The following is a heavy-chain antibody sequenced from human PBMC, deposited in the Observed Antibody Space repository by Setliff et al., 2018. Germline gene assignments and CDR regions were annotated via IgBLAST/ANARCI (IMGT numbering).Heavy chain of an antibody. D-gene: IGHD5-12*01. V-gene: IGHV3-23*01. CDR2: ISGAGGNT. CDR3: AKDLLSIGYVYFFDS. CDR1: GVSISDGH. J-gene: IGHJ4*02. Sequence: ETLSLTCAVSGVSISDGHFWGWVRQAPGKGLEWVSAISGAGGNTFYADSVQGRFSISRDNSKNTLFLQMNGLRAEDTAIYYCAKDLLSIGYVYFFDSWGPGSQVTVSS.